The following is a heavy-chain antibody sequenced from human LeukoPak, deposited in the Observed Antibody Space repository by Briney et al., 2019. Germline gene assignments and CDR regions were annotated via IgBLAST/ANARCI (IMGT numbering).Heavy chain of an antibody. CDR2: INHSGST. CDR3: ARDGDSSGYYWCFDL. Sequence: SETLSLTRAVYGGSFSGYYWCRLRQPPGKGLEWIGEINHSGSTNYNPSRKRRVTISVDTSKNQFSLKLSSVTAADTAVYYCARDGDSSGYYWCFDLWGQVALVTVSS. V-gene: IGHV4-34*01. D-gene: IGHD3-22*01. CDR1: GGSFSGYY. J-gene: IGHJ5*02.